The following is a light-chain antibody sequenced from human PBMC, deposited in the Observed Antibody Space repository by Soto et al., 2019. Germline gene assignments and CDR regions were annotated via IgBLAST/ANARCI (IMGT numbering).Light chain of an antibody. CDR2: GAS. Sequence: IVMTHSPATLSVSPWERAALSCRASQSIDSHLAWYQQRPGQAPRLLIYGASTRATGIPARFSGSGSGTEFTLTISSLQSEDVAVYYCQQYSNWPPLTFGGGTKVDI. CDR1: QSIDSH. V-gene: IGKV3D-15*01. J-gene: IGKJ4*01. CDR3: QQYSNWPPLT.